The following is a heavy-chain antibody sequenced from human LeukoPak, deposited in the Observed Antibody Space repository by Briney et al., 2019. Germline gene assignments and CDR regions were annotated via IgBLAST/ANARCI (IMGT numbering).Heavy chain of an antibody. CDR2: ISWRRGDT. J-gene: IGHJ4*02. V-gene: IGHV3-9*01. D-gene: IGHD5-12*01. Sequence: GGPLSLSCAVSIFTYCVFAMHCVRRSPGGGVEGGSDISWRRGDTGYADSVKGRFNIFRDNAKTALYLQMNSLRAEDTALYYCGKDLGYSGYDPVFDYSGEGTLVTVSS. CDR1: IFTYCVFA. CDR3: GKDLGYSGYDPVFDY.